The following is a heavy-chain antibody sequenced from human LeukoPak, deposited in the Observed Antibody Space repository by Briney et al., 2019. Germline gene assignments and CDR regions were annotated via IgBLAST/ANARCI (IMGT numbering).Heavy chain of an antibody. CDR1: GFTVSSNY. Sequence: GGFLRLSCAASGFTVSSNYMSWVRQAPGKGLEWVSVIYSGGSTYYADSVKGRFTISRDNSKNTLYLQMNSLRAEDTAVYYCARESLEYSSSSEEDYYYYYYMDVWGKGTTVTVSS. CDR2: IYSGGST. D-gene: IGHD6-6*01. J-gene: IGHJ6*03. V-gene: IGHV3-53*01. CDR3: ARESLEYSSSSEEDYYYYYYMDV.